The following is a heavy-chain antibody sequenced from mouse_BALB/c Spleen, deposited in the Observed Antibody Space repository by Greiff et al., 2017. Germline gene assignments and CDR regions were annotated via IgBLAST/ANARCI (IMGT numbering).Heavy chain of an antibody. CDR2: IDPANGNT. CDR3: ARVWHGAY. CDR1: GFNIKDSY. Sequence: EVQLQQSGAELVKPGASVKLSCTASGFNIKDSYMHWVKQRPEQGLEWIGRIDPANGNTKYDPKFQGKATITADTTSNTAYLQLSSLTSEDTAVYDCARVWHGAYWGQGTLVTVSA. V-gene: IGHV14-3*02. J-gene: IGHJ3*01. D-gene: IGHD3-1*01.